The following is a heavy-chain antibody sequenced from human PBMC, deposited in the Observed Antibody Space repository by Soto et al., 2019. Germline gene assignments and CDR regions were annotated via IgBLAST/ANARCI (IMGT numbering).Heavy chain of an antibody. CDR3: ARVPSGYDIRGPYYYYMDV. D-gene: IGHD5-12*01. V-gene: IGHV1-8*01. CDR1: GYTFTSYD. CDR2: MNPNSGNT. J-gene: IGHJ6*03. Sequence: QVPLVQSGAEVKKPGASVKVSCKASGYTFTSYDINWVRQATGQGLEWMGWMNPNSGNTGYAQKFQGRVTMTRNTSISTAYMELSSLRSDDTAVYYCARVPSGYDIRGPYYYYMDVWGKGTTVTVSS.